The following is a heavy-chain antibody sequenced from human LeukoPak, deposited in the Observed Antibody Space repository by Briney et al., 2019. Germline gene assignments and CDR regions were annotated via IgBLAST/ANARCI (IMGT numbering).Heavy chain of an antibody. V-gene: IGHV3-15*01. Sequence: GGSLRLSCAASGFTFSSYAMSWVRQAPGKGLEWVGRIQTKSEGGTADYAAPVRGRFTISRDDSKSTVYLQMNSLKTEDTAVYYCTTDWTRWGQGTLVTVSS. J-gene: IGHJ4*02. CDR1: GFTFSSYA. D-gene: IGHD1-1*01. CDR2: IQTKSEGGTA. CDR3: TTDWTR.